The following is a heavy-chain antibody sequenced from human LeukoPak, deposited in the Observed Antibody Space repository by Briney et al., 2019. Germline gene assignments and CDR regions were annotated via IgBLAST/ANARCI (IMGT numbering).Heavy chain of an antibody. CDR3: ARDRPRGSMVRGVHDY. V-gene: IGHV3-48*04. Sequence: SGGSLRLSCAASGFTFSSYSMNWVRQAPGKGLEWVSSISSSGSTIYYADSVKGRFTISRDNAKNSLYLQMNSLRAEDTAVYYCARDRPRGSMVRGVHDYWGQGTLVTVSS. J-gene: IGHJ4*02. CDR2: ISSSGSTI. D-gene: IGHD3-10*01. CDR1: GFTFSSYS.